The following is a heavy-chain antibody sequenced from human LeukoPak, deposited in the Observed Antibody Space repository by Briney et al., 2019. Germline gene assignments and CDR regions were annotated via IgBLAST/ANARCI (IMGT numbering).Heavy chain of an antibody. Sequence: GGSLRLSCAASGFTFSSYGMHWVRQAPGKGLEWVAVIWCDGSDKYYADSVKGRFTISRDNSKNTLYLQMNSLRAEDTAVYYCARDRQILWFGEPSDYYGMDVWGQGTTVTVSS. V-gene: IGHV3-33*01. CDR3: ARDRQILWFGEPSDYYGMDV. CDR1: GFTFSSYG. D-gene: IGHD3-10*01. CDR2: IWCDGSDK. J-gene: IGHJ6*02.